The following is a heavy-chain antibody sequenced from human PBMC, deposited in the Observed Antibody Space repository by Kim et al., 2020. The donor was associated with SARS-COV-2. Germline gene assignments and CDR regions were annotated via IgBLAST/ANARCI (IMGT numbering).Heavy chain of an antibody. J-gene: IGHJ4*01. Sequence: ASVKVSCKASGYTFTSYYMHWVRQAPGQGLDWMGIINPSGGSTSYAQKFQGRVTMTRDTSTSTVYMELSSLRSEDTAVYYCARGSPVYYDILTGYYRDYWGQEPWSPSPQ. CDR2: INPSGGST. D-gene: IGHD3-9*01. CDR3: ARGSPVYYDILTGYYRDY. V-gene: IGHV1-46*01. CDR1: GYTFTSYY.